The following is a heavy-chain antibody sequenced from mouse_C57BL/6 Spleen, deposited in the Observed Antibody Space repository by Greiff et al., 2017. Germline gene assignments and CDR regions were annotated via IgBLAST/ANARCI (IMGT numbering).Heavy chain of an antibody. V-gene: IGHV1-53*01. D-gene: IGHD2-12*01. CDR2: INPSNGGT. CDR3: ARMGSNDGYFDV. Sequence: QVQLQQSGTELVKPGASVKLSCKASGYTFTSYWMHWVKQRPGQGLEWIGNINPSNGGTNYNEKFKSKATLTVDKSSSTAYMQLSSLTSEDSAVYYCARMGSNDGYFDVWGTGTTATGSS. CDR1: GYTFTSYW. J-gene: IGHJ1*03.